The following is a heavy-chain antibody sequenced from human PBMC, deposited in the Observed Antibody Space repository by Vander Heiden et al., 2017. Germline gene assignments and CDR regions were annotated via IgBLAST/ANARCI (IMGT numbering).Heavy chain of an antibody. J-gene: IGHJ4*02. Sequence: QLQLQESGPGLVQPSETLSLTCTVSGGSISSSSYYWGWIRQPPGKGLEWIRSIYYSGSTYYNPSLKSRVTISVDTSKNQFSLKLSSVTAADTAVYYCAREYYDSSGNRAKRAIDYWGQGTLVTVSS. CDR2: IYYSGST. CDR1: GGSISSSSYY. V-gene: IGHV4-39*01. CDR3: AREYYDSSGNRAKRAIDY. D-gene: IGHD3-22*01.